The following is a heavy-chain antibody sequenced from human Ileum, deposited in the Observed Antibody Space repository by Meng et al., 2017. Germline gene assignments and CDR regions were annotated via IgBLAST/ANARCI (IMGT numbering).Heavy chain of an antibody. J-gene: IGHJ4*02. V-gene: IGHV4-4*02. Sequence: QGQLQESGPRLVEPSGALSLTCAVSGTWWSWVRPPPGKGLEWIGEIFQSGRTNYNPSLKSRVTISIDKSKSQISLQLSAVTAADTAVYSCATSNDRDVYYLGYWGQGTLVTVSS. CDR2: IFQSGRT. D-gene: IGHD3-22*01. CDR1: GTW. CDR3: ATSNDRDVYYLGY.